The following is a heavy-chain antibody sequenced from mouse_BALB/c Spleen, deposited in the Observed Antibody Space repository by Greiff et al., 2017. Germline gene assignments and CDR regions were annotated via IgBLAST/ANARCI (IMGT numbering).Heavy chain of an antibody. CDR2: ISSGSSTI. CDR3: ARDYGYGYAMDY. J-gene: IGHJ4*01. V-gene: IGHV5-17*02. Sequence: EVMLVESGGGLVQPGGSRKLSCAASGFTFSSFGMHWVRQAPEKGLEWVAYISSGSSTIYYADTVKGRFTISRDNPKNTLFLQMTSLRSEDTAMDYCARDYGYGYAMDYWGQGTSVTVSS. CDR1: GFTFSSFG. D-gene: IGHD1-2*01.